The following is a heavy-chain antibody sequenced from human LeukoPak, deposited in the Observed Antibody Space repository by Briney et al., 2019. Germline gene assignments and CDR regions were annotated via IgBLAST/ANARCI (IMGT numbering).Heavy chain of an antibody. CDR3: ARGGVMATTIEGGYYYYAMDV. CDR2: IYYSGNT. Sequence: SETLSLTCTVSGGSISRYYWNWIRQPPGKGLEWIGNIYYSGNTNYNPSLKSRVTISVDRSKNHFSLKLSSVTAADTAVYFCARGGVMATTIEGGYYYYAMDVWGQGTTVTVSS. CDR1: GGSISRYY. V-gene: IGHV4-59*01. J-gene: IGHJ6*02. D-gene: IGHD1-26*01.